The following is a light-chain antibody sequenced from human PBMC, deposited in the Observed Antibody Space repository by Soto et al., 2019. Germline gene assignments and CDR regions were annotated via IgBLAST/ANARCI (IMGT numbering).Light chain of an antibody. Sequence: AIQVTQSPSSLSASVLERFTITCRASQGIRNDLGWYQQKPGKAPKLLIYAASSLQSGVPSRFSGSGSGTDFTLTISSLQSEDFAVCYCQQYNNWPAITFGQGTDWRL. J-gene: IGKJ5*01. CDR3: QQYNNWPAIT. CDR1: QGIRND. CDR2: AAS. V-gene: IGKV1-6*01.